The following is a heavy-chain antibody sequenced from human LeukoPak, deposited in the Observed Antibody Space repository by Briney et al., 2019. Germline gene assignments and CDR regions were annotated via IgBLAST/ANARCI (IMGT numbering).Heavy chain of an antibody. CDR3: ARNLVWFGELLRD. CDR2: IRSKADGGTT. D-gene: IGHD3-10*01. V-gene: IGHV3-49*03. Sequence: GGSLRLSCTASGFTFGDYAMTWFRQAPGKGLECVGLIRSKADGGTTEYAASVRGRFTFSRDDSKSIAYLHMSSLKTEDTAVYYCARNLVWFGELLRDWGQGTLVTVSS. J-gene: IGHJ4*02. CDR1: GFTFGDYA.